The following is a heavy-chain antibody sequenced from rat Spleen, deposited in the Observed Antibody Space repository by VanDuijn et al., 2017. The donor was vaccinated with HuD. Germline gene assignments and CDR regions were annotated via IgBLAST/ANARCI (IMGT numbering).Heavy chain of an antibody. Sequence: EVQLVESGGGLVQPGRSLKLSCVASGFTFNNYWMTWVRQAPKKGLEWVTTISYDGTTTYYQDSEKGRFTTFRDNAQNTVYLKISSLGTEDTATYYCAVAGYGYWGQGVMVTVSS. V-gene: IGHV5-31*01. CDR3: AVAGYGY. D-gene: IGHD4-3*01. J-gene: IGHJ2*01. CDR2: ISYDGTTT. CDR1: GFTFNNYW.